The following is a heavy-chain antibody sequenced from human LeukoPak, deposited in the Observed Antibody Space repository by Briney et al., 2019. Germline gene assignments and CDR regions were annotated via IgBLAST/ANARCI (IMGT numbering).Heavy chain of an antibody. V-gene: IGHV3-21*01. D-gene: IGHD6-13*01. Sequence: GGCLRLSCAASGFTFSSYIMNWVRQAPWRGLEWVSSISSSSSYIYYAGSVKGRFTISKDNAKNSLYLQMNSLRVDDTAVYYCVREGAHIEAVGNYFDYWGQGTLVTVSS. CDR1: GFTFSSYI. CDR2: ISSSSSYI. CDR3: VREGAHIEAVGNYFDY. J-gene: IGHJ4*02.